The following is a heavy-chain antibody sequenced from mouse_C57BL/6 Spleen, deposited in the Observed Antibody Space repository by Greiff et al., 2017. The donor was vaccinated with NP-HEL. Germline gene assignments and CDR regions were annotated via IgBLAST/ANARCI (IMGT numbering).Heavy chain of an antibody. CDR3: ARTGLLRSFDY. Sequence: EVQLQQSGPELVKPGASVKIPCKASGYTFTDYNMDWVKQSHGKSLEWIGDINPNNGGTIYNQKFKGKATLTVDKSSSTAYMELRSPTSEDTAVYYCARTGLLRSFDYWGQGTTLTVSS. D-gene: IGHD1-1*01. CDR2: INPNNGGT. CDR1: GYTFTDYN. V-gene: IGHV1-18*01. J-gene: IGHJ2*01.